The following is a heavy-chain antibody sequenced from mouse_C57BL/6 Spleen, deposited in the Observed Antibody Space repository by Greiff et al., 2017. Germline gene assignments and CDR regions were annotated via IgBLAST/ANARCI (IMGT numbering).Heavy chain of an antibody. CDR3: ASITTVVGGPY. V-gene: IGHV1-50*01. D-gene: IGHD1-1*01. CDR1: GYTFTSYC. Sequence: QVQLQQPGAELVKPGASVKLSCTASGYTFTSYCMQWVKQRPGQGLEWIGEIDPSDSYTNYNQKFNGKATLTVDTSSSTAYMQLSSLTSEDSAVYYCASITTVVGGPYWGQGTTLTVSA. CDR2: IDPSDSYT. J-gene: IGHJ2*01.